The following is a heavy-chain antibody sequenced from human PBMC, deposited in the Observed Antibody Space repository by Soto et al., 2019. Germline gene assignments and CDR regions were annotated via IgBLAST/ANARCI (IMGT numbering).Heavy chain of an antibody. D-gene: IGHD4-17*01. J-gene: IGHJ4*02. CDR1: GFTFGNYA. Sequence: GGSLRLSCAASGFTFGNYAMSWVRQAPGKGLECVSRTSGSGSSTYYADSVRGRFTLSRDNSKNTLFLQMNSLRAEDTAVYYCVRGSKEVTNYYFDYWGQGTLVTVSS. V-gene: IGHV3-23*01. CDR2: TSGSGSST. CDR3: VRGSKEVTNYYFDY.